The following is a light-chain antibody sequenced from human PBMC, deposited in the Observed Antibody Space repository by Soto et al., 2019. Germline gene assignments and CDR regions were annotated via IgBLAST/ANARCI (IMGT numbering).Light chain of an antibody. CDR2: DDS. CDR1: NIGSKS. Sequence: SYELTQPPSVSVAPGQTATITCGGSNIGSKSVHWYQQKPGQAPVLVVYDDSDRPSGIPERFSGSNSGNTATLTISRVEAGDEADYFCQVWDSSIDVVFGGGTKLTVL. CDR3: QVWDSSIDVV. V-gene: IGLV3-21*02. J-gene: IGLJ2*01.